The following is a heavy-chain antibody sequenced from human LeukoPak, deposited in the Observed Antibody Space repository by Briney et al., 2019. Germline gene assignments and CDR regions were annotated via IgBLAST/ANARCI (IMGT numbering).Heavy chain of an antibody. CDR3: ATGWSANYFDY. D-gene: IGHD6-19*01. CDR1: GGTFSSYA. V-gene: IGHV1-69*05. CDR2: IIPIFGTA. Sequence: ASVKVSCKASGGTFSSYAISWVRQAPGQGLEWMERIIPIFGTANYAQKFRGRVTITTDESTSTAYMELSSLRSEDTAVYYCATGWSANYFDYWGQGTLVTVSS. J-gene: IGHJ4*02.